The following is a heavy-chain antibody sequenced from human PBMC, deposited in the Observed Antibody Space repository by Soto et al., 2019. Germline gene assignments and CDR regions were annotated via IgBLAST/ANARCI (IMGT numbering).Heavy chain of an antibody. Sequence: SETLSLTFAVYGGSFSGYYWSWIRQPPGKGLEWIGELNHSGSTNYNPSLKSRVTISVDTSKNHFSLKLSSVTAADTAVYYCARGDYDFWSGYYTGRWFDPWGQGTLVTVSS. CDR1: GGSFSGYY. CDR2: LNHSGST. V-gene: IGHV4-34*01. D-gene: IGHD3-3*01. CDR3: ARGDYDFWSGYYTGRWFDP. J-gene: IGHJ5*02.